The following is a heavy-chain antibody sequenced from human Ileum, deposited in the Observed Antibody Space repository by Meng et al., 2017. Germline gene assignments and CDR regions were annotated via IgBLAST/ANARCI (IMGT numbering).Heavy chain of an antibody. CDR1: GDSISTTNW. CDR3: AANSGKKMHS. J-gene: IGHJ4*02. D-gene: IGHD4-23*01. V-gene: IGHV4-4*02. Sequence: QVQLQGSGPGLVKPSGTLSLTGAVSGDSISTTNWWNWVRQPPGEGLEWIGEIYHSGLVNYNLSLKSRVTLSIDKSKNQFSLKLISVTAADTGVYYCAANSGKKMHSWGQGTLVTVSS. CDR2: IYHSGLV.